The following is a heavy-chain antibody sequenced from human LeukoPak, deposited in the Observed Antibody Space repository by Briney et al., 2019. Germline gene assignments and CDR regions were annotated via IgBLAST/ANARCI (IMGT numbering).Heavy chain of an antibody. CDR3: ARYGSGSSVNWFDP. V-gene: IGHV3-23*01. Sequence: GGSLRLSCAASGFTFSSYAMSWVRQAPGKGLEWVSAISGSGGSTYYADSVKGRFTISRDNSKNTPYLQMNSLRAEDTAVYYCARYGSGSSVNWFDPWGQGTLVAVSS. CDR2: ISGSGGST. J-gene: IGHJ5*02. D-gene: IGHD3-10*01. CDR1: GFTFSSYA.